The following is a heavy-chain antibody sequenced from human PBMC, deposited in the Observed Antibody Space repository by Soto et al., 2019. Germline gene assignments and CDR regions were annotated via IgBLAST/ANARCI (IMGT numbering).Heavy chain of an antibody. Sequence: EVKLLESGGGLVQPGGSLRLSCAASGFIFSTYSMTWVRQAPGKGLEWVAHITARGGTTYYADSVKGRFTISRDTSRNTLYLQMNSLRAEDSALYYCAKCMQAYWNYDAHHVWGQGTMVTVSS. D-gene: IGHD1-7*01. CDR1: GFIFSTYS. CDR3: AKCMQAYWNYDAHHV. J-gene: IGHJ3*01. V-gene: IGHV3-23*01. CDR2: ITARGGTT.